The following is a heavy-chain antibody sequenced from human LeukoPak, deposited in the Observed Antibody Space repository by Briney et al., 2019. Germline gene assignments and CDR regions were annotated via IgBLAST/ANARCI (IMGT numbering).Heavy chain of an antibody. J-gene: IGHJ6*03. CDR2: ISTVSTYT. CDR3: TRDGSGFYYYYYMDV. Sequence: GGSLRLSCAASGFTFSDYSMNWVRQAPGKGLEWVASISTVSTYTFYAESLKGRISISRDNAKNSLILQMGSLRADDTAVYYCTRDGSGFYYYYYMDVWGKGTTVTVSS. D-gene: IGHD6-25*01. V-gene: IGHV3-21*01. CDR1: GFTFSDYS.